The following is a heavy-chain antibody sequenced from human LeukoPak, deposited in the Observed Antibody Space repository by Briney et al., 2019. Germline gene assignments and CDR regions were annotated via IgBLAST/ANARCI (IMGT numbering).Heavy chain of an antibody. CDR2: FDPEDGET. Sequence: ASVKVSCKVSGYTLTELSMHWVRQAPGKGREWMGGFDPEDGETIYEKKFQGRVTMTEDTSTDTAYMELSSLRSEDTAVYYCATYGGFRGYDSSGYYYWGQGTLVTVSS. D-gene: IGHD3-22*01. V-gene: IGHV1-24*01. J-gene: IGHJ4*02. CDR3: ATYGGFRGYDSSGYYY. CDR1: GYTLTELS.